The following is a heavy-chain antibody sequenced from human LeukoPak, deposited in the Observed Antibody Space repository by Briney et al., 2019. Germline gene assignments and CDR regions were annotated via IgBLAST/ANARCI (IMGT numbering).Heavy chain of an antibody. Sequence: GGSLRLSCAASGFTFSVYWMHWVRQAPGKGLVWVSRISGDGSDTSYADSVKGRFTISRDKAKNTVFLQMNSLGAEDTAVYYCARVARWFDPWGQGTLVTVSS. CDR1: GFTFSVYW. J-gene: IGHJ5*02. CDR2: ISGDGSDT. V-gene: IGHV3-74*01. CDR3: ARVARWFDP.